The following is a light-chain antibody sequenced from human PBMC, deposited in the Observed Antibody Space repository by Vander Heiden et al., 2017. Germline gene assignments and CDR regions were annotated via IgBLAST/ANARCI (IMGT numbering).Light chain of an antibody. CDR2: DVD. V-gene: IGLV2-14*01. Sequence: QSVLTPPASVSGSPGLSITISCTGTSSDIGGYSYVSWYHRHPGKAPKLIIYDVDSRPSGVSNRFSGSKSGKTASLTISGLQAEDEAEYYCSSYTTSGTFPYVFGAGTQVTVL. CDR3: SSYTTSGTFPYV. CDR1: SSDIGGYSY. J-gene: IGLJ1*01.